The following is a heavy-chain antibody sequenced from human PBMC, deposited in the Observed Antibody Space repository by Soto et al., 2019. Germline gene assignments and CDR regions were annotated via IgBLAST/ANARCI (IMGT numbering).Heavy chain of an antibody. CDR1: GYTFSGYY. CDR2: INPNSGGT. J-gene: IGHJ6*02. CDR3: ARDINYYGSGSWYGMDV. Sequence: QVQLVQSGAEVKKPGASVKVSCKASGYTFSGYYMHWVRQAPGQGLEWMGWINPNSGGTNYAQKFQGWVTMPRDTSITTVYMELSRLKSDDTAVYYCARDINYYGSGSWYGMDVWGQGTTVTVSS. V-gene: IGHV1-2*04. D-gene: IGHD3-10*01.